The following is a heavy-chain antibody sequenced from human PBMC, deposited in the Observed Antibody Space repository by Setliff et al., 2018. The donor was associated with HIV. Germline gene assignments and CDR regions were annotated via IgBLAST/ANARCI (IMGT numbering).Heavy chain of an antibody. J-gene: IGHJ4*02. Sequence: GESLKISCKGSGYSFTTYWIAWVRKMPGKGLEWMGVIYPDESDSRYSPSFRGQVTIPADKSINTAYLQWSSLNASYTAMYYCARVDMGYYYDSSGYSHFDHCGQGTLVTVSS. D-gene: IGHD3-22*01. CDR1: GYSFTTYW. CDR2: IYPDESDS. V-gene: IGHV5-51*01. CDR3: ARVDMGYYYDSSGYSHFDH.